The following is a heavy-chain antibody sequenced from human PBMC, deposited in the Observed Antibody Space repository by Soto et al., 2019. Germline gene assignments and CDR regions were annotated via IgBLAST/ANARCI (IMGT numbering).Heavy chain of an antibody. CDR2: IYYSGNT. J-gene: IGHJ3*01. V-gene: IGHV4-39*01. Sequence: SETLSLTCTVSGASISSRSYYWGWIRQPPGKGLEWIRNIYYSGNTYYNPSLKSRVTISVDTSKNQFSLNLSSVTAADTAVYYCARGSRGAAFDVWGQGTMVTVSS. D-gene: IGHD4-17*01. CDR1: GASISSRSYY. CDR3: ARGSRGAAFDV.